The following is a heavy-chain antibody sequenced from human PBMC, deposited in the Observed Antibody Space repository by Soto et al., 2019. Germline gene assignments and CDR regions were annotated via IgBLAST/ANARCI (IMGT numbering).Heavy chain of an antibody. V-gene: IGHV3-23*01. J-gene: IGHJ4*02. Sequence: EVQLSESGGTLVQPGGSLRLSCVASGFTFGNYAMHWVRQAPGKGLEWVSSIAGGGDYTFYADSVKGRFTISRDNSKKTLYLQMNTLRGDDTAMYYCSKNTTESHDGRDHYDYWGQGTLVTVSS. D-gene: IGHD1-1*01. CDR3: SKNTTESHDGRDHYDY. CDR1: GFTFGNYA. CDR2: IAGGGDYT.